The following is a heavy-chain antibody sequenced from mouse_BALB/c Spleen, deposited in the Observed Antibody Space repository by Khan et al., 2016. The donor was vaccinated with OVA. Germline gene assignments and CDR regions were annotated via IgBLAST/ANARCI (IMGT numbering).Heavy chain of an antibody. J-gene: IGHJ4*01. CDR1: GYTFTSHT. CDR2: INPRSDYT. Sequence: VQLQQSGAELARPGASVKMSCKASGYTFTSHTMHWVKQRPGQGLEWIGYINPRSDYTQYNQKFNDKATLTADISSSPAYMQLRSLTSEDSAVYYCARLTTEYALDYWGQGTSVTVSS. D-gene: IGHD2-12*01. V-gene: IGHV1-4*01. CDR3: ARLTTEYALDY.